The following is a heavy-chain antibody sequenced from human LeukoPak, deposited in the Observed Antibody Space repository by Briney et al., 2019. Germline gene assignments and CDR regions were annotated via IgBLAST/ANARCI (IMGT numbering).Heavy chain of an antibody. V-gene: IGHV3-7*01. J-gene: IGHJ4*02. CDR3: VLRGVVKPY. Sequence: GGSLRLSCAASGFTFSTYWMSWVRQAPGKGLEWVDNIKQDGSEKYYVDSVKGRFTISRDNAKNSLYLQMNSLRAEDTALYYCVLRGVVKPYWGQGTLVTVSS. CDR2: IKQDGSEK. D-gene: IGHD3-10*01. CDR1: GFTFSTYW.